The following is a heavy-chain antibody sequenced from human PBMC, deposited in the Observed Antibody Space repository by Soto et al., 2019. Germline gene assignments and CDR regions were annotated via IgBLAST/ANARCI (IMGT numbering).Heavy chain of an antibody. CDR3: ARLLTTVTISNWFDP. CDR2: ISAYNGNT. J-gene: IGHJ5*02. Sequence: GASVKVSCKASGYTFTSYGISWVRQAPGQGLEWMGWISAYNGNTNYAQKLQGRVTMTTDTSTSTAYMELRSLRSDDTAVYYCARLLTTVTISNWFDPWGQGTLVTVSS. D-gene: IGHD4-17*01. V-gene: IGHV1-18*01. CDR1: GYTFTSYG.